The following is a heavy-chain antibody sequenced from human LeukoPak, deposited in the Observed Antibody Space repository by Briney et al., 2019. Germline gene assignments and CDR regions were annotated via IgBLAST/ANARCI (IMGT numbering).Heavy chain of an antibody. CDR1: GFNFNNFA. CDR2: MTGPADTT. Sequence: PGGSLRLTCAASGFNFNNFAMIWVRQAPGKGLEWLSAMTGPADTTYYAESVKGRFTISRDYSKSMVFLQMNSPRVEDTAIYYCAKGAEIDHWGQGTLVTVSS. J-gene: IGHJ4*02. CDR3: AKGAEIDH. V-gene: IGHV3-23*01.